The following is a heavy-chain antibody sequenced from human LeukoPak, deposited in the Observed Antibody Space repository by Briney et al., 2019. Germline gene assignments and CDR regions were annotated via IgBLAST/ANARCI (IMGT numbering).Heavy chain of an antibody. J-gene: IGHJ4*02. CDR1: GGTFSSYA. CDR3: ASSYSGYDYGRLDY. D-gene: IGHD5-12*01. V-gene: IGHV1-69*06. Sequence: ASVKVSCKASGGTFSSYAISWVRQAPGQGLEWMGGIIPIFGTANYAQKFQGRATITADKSTSTAYMELSSLRSEDTAVYYCASSYSGYDYGRLDYWGQGTLVTVSS. CDR2: IIPIFGTA.